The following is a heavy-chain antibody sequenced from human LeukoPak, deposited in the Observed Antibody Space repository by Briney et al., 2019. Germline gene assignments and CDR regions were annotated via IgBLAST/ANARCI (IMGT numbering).Heavy chain of an antibody. D-gene: IGHD1-26*01. Sequence: SETLSLTCTVSRGSISSYFWSWIRQPPGKELEWIGYIYYNGSTNYNPSLKSRVTISVDTSKKQLSLQLNSVTAADTAVYFCARGYSGTYGRFDYWGPGILVTVSS. V-gene: IGHV4-59*01. CDR2: IYYNGST. CDR1: RGSISSYF. J-gene: IGHJ4*02. CDR3: ARGYSGTYGRFDY.